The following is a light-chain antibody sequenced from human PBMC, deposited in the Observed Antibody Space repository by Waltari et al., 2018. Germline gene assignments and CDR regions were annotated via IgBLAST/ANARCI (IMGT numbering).Light chain of an antibody. CDR1: NIESKS. CDR3: QVWDSVSDPWV. Sequence: SYVLTQPPSVSVAPGQPATITCGGDNIESKSVHWYQHKAGQAPVLLLYDDNHRPSGIPERFSGSNFRNTATLTIRRVEAEDEADYLCQVWDSVSDPWVFGGGTKLTVL. V-gene: IGLV3-21*02. CDR2: DDN. J-gene: IGLJ3*02.